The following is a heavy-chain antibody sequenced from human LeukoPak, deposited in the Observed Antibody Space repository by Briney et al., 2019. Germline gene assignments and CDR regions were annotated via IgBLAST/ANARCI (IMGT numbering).Heavy chain of an antibody. CDR2: IYSGGST. J-gene: IGHJ4*02. D-gene: IGHD4-17*01. CDR3: ARGSYGDYEDY. Sequence: GGSLRLSCAASGFTFSSYAMSWVRQAPGKGLEWVSVIYSGGSTYYADSVKGRFTISRDNSKNTLYLQMNSLRAEDTAVYYCARGSYGDYEDYWGQGTLVTVSS. CDR1: GFTFSSYA. V-gene: IGHV3-66*01.